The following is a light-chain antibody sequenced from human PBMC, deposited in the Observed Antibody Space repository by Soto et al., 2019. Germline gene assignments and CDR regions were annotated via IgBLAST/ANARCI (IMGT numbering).Light chain of an antibody. J-gene: IGKJ2*01. V-gene: IGKV1-5*01. CDR1: QRISNW. Sequence: DIQMTQSPSTLSASVGDRVTITCRASQRISNWLAWFQQKPGKAPKLLIYDASNLESGVPSRFSGSGSATEFTLTISSLQPDDFATYYCHQYYSYVYTFGQGTKVEIK. CDR3: HQYYSYVYT. CDR2: DAS.